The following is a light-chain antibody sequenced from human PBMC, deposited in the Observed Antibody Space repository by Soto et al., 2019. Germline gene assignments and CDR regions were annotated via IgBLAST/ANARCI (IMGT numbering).Light chain of an antibody. Sequence: DIVLTQSPDTLSLSPGESATLSCRASQSLGRYLAWYQQKPGQAPRLLVYGASSRATGIPERFSGGVSETDFTLSISRLEPEDFAVYYCQHYGNSPLTFGQGTRLEIK. CDR1: QSLGRY. CDR2: GAS. CDR3: QHYGNSPLT. J-gene: IGKJ5*01. V-gene: IGKV3-20*01.